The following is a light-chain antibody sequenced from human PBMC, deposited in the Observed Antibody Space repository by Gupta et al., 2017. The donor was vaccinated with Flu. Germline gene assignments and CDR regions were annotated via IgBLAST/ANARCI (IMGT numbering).Light chain of an antibody. Sequence: DIVMSQSPLSLPVTPGEPASISCRSSQSVLHSNGNNYLEWYLQKPGQSPQLLIYLGSNRASGVPDRFSGSGSGTDFTLKISRVEAEDVGVYYCMQALQTPWTFGQGTKVEIK. V-gene: IGKV2-28*01. CDR1: QSVLHSNGNNY. CDR3: MQALQTPWT. CDR2: LGS. J-gene: IGKJ1*01.